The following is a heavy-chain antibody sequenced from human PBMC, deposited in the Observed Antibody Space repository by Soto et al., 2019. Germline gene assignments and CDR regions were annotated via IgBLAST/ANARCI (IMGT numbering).Heavy chain of an antibody. CDR2: IYYSGST. V-gene: IGHV4-30-4*01. CDR1: GGSISSGDYY. Sequence: SETLSLTCTVSGGSISSGDYYWSWIRQPPGKGLEWIGYIYYSGSTYYNPSLKSRVTISVDTSKNQFSLKLSSVTAADTAVYYCASVNYYDSRANVFDIRGQGTTVTVSS. D-gene: IGHD3-22*01. CDR3: ASVNYYDSRANVFDI. J-gene: IGHJ3*02.